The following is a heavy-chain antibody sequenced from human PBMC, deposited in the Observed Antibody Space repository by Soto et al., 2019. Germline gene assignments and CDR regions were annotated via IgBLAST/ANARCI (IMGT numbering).Heavy chain of an antibody. V-gene: IGHV1-46*01. CDR1: GYTFTGYY. CDR3: ARAHPTYYYDGSGYFSRYGMDV. D-gene: IGHD3-22*01. Sequence: ASVKVSCKASGYTFTGYYMHWVRQAPGQGLEWMGLINPSSGGTSYAQKFQGRVTMTRDTSTSTVYMELSSLRSEDTAVYYCARAHPTYYYDGSGYFSRYGMDVWGQGTTVTVSS. J-gene: IGHJ6*02. CDR2: INPSSGGT.